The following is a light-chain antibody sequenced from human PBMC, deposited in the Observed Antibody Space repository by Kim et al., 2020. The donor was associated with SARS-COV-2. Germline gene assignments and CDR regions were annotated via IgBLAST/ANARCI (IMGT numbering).Light chain of an antibody. Sequence: APVGDRVTTSCRTSEDISNYLAWYQQKAGEAPKPLVYDASTPASGVPARFSGSRSGTDFTLTITSLHPEDSATYYCQKYNTSPRTFGQGTKVDIK. CDR1: EDISNY. J-gene: IGKJ1*01. CDR2: DAS. V-gene: IGKV1-27*01. CDR3: QKYNTSPRT.